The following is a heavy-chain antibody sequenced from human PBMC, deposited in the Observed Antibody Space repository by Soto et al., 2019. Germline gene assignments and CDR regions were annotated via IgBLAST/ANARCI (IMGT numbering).Heavy chain of an antibody. CDR1: GYTFTSYG. CDR3: ASQRVYGDYRQVYMDV. J-gene: IGHJ6*03. V-gene: IGHV1-18*01. Sequence: ASVKVSCKASGYTFTSYGISWVRQAPGQGLEWMGWISAYNGNTNYAQKLQGRVTMTTDTSTSTAYMELRSLRSDDTAVYYCASQRVYGDYRQVYMDVWGKGTTVTVSS. CDR2: ISAYNGNT. D-gene: IGHD4-17*01.